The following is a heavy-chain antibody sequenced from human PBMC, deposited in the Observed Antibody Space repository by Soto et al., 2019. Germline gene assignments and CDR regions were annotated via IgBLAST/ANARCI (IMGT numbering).Heavy chain of an antibody. CDR2: ISAYNGNT. J-gene: IGHJ3*02. V-gene: IGHV1-18*01. CDR1: GYTFTSDG. CDR3: AIADYCSGGSCSDPDAFDS. Sequence: ASVKVSCKASGYTFTSDGISWVRQAPGQGLEWMGWISAYNGNTNYAQKLQGRVTMATDTSTSTAYMELRSLRSDDTAVYYCAIADYCSGGSCSDPDAFDSWVKGTLVTVSS. D-gene: IGHD2-15*01.